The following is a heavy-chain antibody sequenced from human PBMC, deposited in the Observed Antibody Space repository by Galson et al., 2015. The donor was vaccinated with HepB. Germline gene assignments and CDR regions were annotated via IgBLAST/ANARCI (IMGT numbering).Heavy chain of an antibody. Sequence: CAISGDSVSSIKAAWNWIRQSPSRGLEWLGRTYYRSKWRYDYAISVKSRITIYADTSKNQFSLQLSSVTPEDTAVYYCARNSDWLDYWGQGNLVTVSS. CDR2: TYYRSKWRY. J-gene: IGHJ4*02. V-gene: IGHV6-1*01. CDR3: ARNSDWLDY. D-gene: IGHD3-9*01. CDR1: GDSVSSIKAA.